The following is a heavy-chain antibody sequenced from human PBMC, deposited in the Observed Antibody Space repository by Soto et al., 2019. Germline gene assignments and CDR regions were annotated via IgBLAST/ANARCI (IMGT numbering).Heavy chain of an antibody. CDR1: GYTFTSYG. CDR2: ISANSADT. Sequence: ASVKVSCKTSGYTFTSYGFSWVRQAPGQGLEWVAWISANSADTNSAEKFQGRVTLTTDTSTSTAYMELRSLTSDDTAMYYCARHSGVAEDGTDWGQGTLVTVSS. D-gene: IGHD6-13*01. J-gene: IGHJ1*01. CDR3: ARHSGVAEDGTD. V-gene: IGHV1-18*01.